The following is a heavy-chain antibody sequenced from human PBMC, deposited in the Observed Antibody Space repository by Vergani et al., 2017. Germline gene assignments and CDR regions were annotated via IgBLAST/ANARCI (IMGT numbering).Heavy chain of an antibody. J-gene: IGHJ4*02. V-gene: IGHV3-23*01. Sequence: EVQLLESGGGLVQPGGSLRLSCAASGFTFSSYAMSWVRQAPGKGLEWVSAISGSGGSTYYADSVKGRFTISRDNSKNTLYLQMNSLRAEDTAVYYCAKRMKGGIVLMVYAIDYWGQGTLVTVSS. CDR2: ISGSGGST. CDR3: AKRMKGGIVLMVYAIDY. CDR1: GFTFSSYA. D-gene: IGHD2-8*01.